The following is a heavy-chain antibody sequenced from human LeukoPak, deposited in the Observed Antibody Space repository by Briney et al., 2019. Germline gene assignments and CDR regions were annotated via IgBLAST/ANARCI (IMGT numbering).Heavy chain of an antibody. V-gene: IGHV4-34*01. Sequence: YPSETLSFTCAVYGGSFSGYYWSWIRQPPGKGLEWIGEINHSGSTNYNPSLKSRVTISVDTSKNQFSLKLSSVTAADTAVYYCARARADYYGSGKRFDPWGQGTLVTVSS. CDR3: ARARADYYGSGKRFDP. CDR2: INHSGST. D-gene: IGHD3-10*01. CDR1: GGSFSGYY. J-gene: IGHJ5*02.